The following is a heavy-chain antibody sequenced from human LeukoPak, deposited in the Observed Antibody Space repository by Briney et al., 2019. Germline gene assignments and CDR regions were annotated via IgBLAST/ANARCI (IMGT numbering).Heavy chain of an antibody. D-gene: IGHD5-18*01. CDR3: ARYSRRGYSYGYDY. CDR2: INTYNVNT. CDR1: GYTFTSYG. Sequence: ASVKVSCKTSGYTFTSYGVSWVRQAPGQGLEWMAWINTYNVNTNYAQKFQGRVTLTTDASTSTAYMELRSLRSDDTAVYYCARYSRRGYSYGYDYWGQGTLVTVSS. V-gene: IGHV1-18*01. J-gene: IGHJ4*02.